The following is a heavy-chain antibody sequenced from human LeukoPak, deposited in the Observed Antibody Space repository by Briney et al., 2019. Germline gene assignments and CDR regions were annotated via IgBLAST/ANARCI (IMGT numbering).Heavy chain of an antibody. Sequence: SVKGSCKASGDTFIPYTFSWVRQAPGQGLEWIGRIIPSLDVANYAHKFQGRVTLSVDRDTATTYMEVTSLRSEDTAIYYCARDHCSPGTCLGGHWGQGTLVTVSS. CDR1: GDTFIPYT. J-gene: IGHJ4*02. D-gene: IGHD2-15*01. CDR3: ARDHCSPGTCLGGH. V-gene: IGHV1-69*04. CDR2: IIPSLDVA.